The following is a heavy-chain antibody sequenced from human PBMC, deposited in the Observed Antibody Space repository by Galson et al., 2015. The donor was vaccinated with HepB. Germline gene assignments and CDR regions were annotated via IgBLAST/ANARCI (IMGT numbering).Heavy chain of an antibody. J-gene: IGHJ6*02. CDR2: ISGSGGST. Sequence: SLRLSCAASGFTFSSYAMSWVRQAPGKGLEWVSAISGSGGSTYYADSVKGRFTISRDNSKNTLYLQMNSLRAEDTAVYYCAKSKGQYQLLRLDYYYYGMDVWGQGTTVTVSS. D-gene: IGHD2-2*01. CDR1: GFTFSSYA. CDR3: AKSKGQYQLLRLDYYYYGMDV. V-gene: IGHV3-23*01.